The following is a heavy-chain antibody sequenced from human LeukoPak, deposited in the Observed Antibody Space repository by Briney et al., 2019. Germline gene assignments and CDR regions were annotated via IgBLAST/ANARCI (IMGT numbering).Heavy chain of an antibody. V-gene: IGHV3-23*01. CDR1: GFTFRTYG. CDR2: ISGSGGST. Sequence: PGGSLRLSCAASGFTFRTYGMNWVRQAPGKGLEWVSAISGSGGSTYYADSVKGRFTISRDNSKNTLYLQMNSLRAEDTAVYYCAKSRGINGWESKFDYWGQGTLVTVSS. D-gene: IGHD6-19*01. CDR3: AKSRGINGWESKFDY. J-gene: IGHJ4*02.